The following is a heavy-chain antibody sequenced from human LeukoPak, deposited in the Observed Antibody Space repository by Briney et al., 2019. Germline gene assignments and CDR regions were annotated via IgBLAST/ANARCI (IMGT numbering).Heavy chain of an antibody. V-gene: IGHV3-23*01. J-gene: IGHJ4*02. CDR3: ATSGLSRFGF. CDR1: GFTFSHYA. D-gene: IGHD2/OR15-2a*01. Sequence: GFSLRLSCPASGFTFSHYAMSWVRPAPGKGLEWVSAFSGSGGSTYYADSVKGRFTISRDNSKNTLYLQMNSLRAGDTAVYYCATSGLSRFGFWGQGTLVTVSS. CDR2: FSGSGGST.